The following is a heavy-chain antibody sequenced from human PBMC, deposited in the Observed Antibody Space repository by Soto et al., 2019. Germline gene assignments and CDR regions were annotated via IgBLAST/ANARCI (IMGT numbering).Heavy chain of an antibody. CDR2: IIPIFGTA. V-gene: IGHV1-69*01. D-gene: IGHD3-3*01. Sequence: QVQLVQSGAEVKKPGSSVKVSCKASGGTFSSYAISWVRQAPGQGLEWMGGIIPIFGTANYAQKFQGRVTITADESTSTAYMELSSLRSEDTAVYYCASSEVIIQGSYYYYGMDVWGQGTTVTVSS. CDR1: GGTFSSYA. CDR3: ASSEVIIQGSYYYYGMDV. J-gene: IGHJ6*02.